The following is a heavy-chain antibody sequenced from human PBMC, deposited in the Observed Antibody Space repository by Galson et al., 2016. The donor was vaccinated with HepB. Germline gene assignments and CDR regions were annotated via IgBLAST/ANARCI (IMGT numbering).Heavy chain of an antibody. J-gene: IGHJ3*02. CDR2: IQQDGNEK. D-gene: IGHD6-19*01. V-gene: IGHV3-7*01. CDR1: GFSFRNYW. Sequence: SLRLSCAASGFSFRNYWMNWVRHAPGKGLEWVANIQQDGNEKYYMDSVKGRFTISRDNAQNSVYLQMNSLRAEDTAVYYCARDPQEQWAVRFDIWGPGTAVTVSS. CDR3: ARDPQEQWAVRFDI.